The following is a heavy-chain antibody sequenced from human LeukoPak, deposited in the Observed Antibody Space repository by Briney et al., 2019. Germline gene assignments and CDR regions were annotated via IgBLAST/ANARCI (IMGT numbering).Heavy chain of an antibody. Sequence: SETLSLTCTVSGGSISSSYYYWGRIRQPPGKGLEWIGSIYYSGSTYYNPSLKSRVTISVDTSKNQFSLKLSSVTAADTAVYYCARRRYDFWSGYLGPVDYWGQGTLVTVSS. J-gene: IGHJ4*02. CDR3: ARRRYDFWSGYLGPVDY. D-gene: IGHD3-3*01. V-gene: IGHV4-39*01. CDR1: GGSISSSYYY. CDR2: IYYSGST.